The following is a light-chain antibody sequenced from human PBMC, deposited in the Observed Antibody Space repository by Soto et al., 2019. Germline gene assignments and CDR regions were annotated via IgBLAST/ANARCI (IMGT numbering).Light chain of an antibody. V-gene: IGKV3-20*01. CDR2: GAS. J-gene: IGKJ2*01. CDR3: QHYVSSRRT. Sequence: EIVLTQSPGTLSLSPGERATLSCRASQSVSSSYLAWYQHKPGQSPRLLIYGASSRATDIPDRFSANGSGTEFTLTIIRLEPEDFALYYWQHYVSSRRTVGQGTKLQIK. CDR1: QSVSSSY.